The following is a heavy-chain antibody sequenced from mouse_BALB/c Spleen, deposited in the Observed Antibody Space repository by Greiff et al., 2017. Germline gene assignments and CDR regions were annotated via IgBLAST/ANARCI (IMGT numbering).Heavy chain of an antibody. CDR1: GYSITSDYA. V-gene: IGHV3-2*02. CDR2: ISYSGST. CDR3: ARETPVYAMDY. J-gene: IGHJ4*01. Sequence: VQLKESGPGLVKPSQSLSLTCTVTGYSITSDYAWNWIRQFPGNKLEWMGYISYSGSTSYNPSLKSRISITRDTSKNQFFLQLNSVTTEDTATYYCARETPVYAMDYWGQGTSVTVSS.